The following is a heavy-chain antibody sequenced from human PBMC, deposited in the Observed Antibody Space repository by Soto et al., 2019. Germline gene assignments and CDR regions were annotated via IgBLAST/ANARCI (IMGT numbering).Heavy chain of an antibody. Sequence: QVQLVESGGGVVQPGGSLRLSCAGSGFTFSNSGMHWVRQAPGKGLEWVAVLAYDGSEKYYADSVKGRFTISRDNSKNTLYLQMNSLRVEDTAVYYCVRSFDYYGMDVWGQGTTVTVSS. CDR1: GFTFSNSG. CDR3: VRSFDYYGMDV. J-gene: IGHJ6*02. CDR2: LAYDGSEK. D-gene: IGHD3-9*01. V-gene: IGHV3-30*03.